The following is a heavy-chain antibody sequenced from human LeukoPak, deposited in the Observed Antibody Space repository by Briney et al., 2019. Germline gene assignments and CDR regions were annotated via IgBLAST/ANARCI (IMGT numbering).Heavy chain of an antibody. J-gene: IGHJ4*02. Sequence: PSETLSLTCTVSGGSMSSYYWSWIRQPPGKGPEWIGYIYYSGITNYNPSLKSRVTISVDSSTNHFSLRLTSVTAADTAIYYCAAMTTVTMYSYFFDSWGQGTLLTVSS. D-gene: IGHD4-17*01. CDR3: AAMTTVTMYSYFFDS. CDR2: IYYSGIT. V-gene: IGHV4-59*01. CDR1: GGSMSSYY.